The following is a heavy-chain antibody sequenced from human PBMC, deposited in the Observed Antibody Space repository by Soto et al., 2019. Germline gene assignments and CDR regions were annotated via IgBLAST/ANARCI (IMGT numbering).Heavy chain of an antibody. CDR2: IYPGDSDT. V-gene: IGHV5-51*01. CDR3: ARSFESSIAAARLTYYYGMDV. CDR1: GYSFTSYW. D-gene: IGHD6-13*01. Sequence: GESLKISCKGSGYSFTSYWIGWVRQMPGKGLEWMGIIYPGDSDTRYSPSFQGQVTMTRDTSISTAYMELSRLRSDDTAVYYCARSFESSIAAARLTYYYGMDVWGQGTTVTVSS. J-gene: IGHJ6*02.